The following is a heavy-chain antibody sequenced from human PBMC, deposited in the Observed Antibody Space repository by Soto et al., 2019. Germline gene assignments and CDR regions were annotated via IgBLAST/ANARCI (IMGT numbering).Heavy chain of an antibody. J-gene: IGHJ5*02. D-gene: IGHD2-2*01. CDR1: GFTFSSYA. Sequence: PGGSLRLSCAASGFTFSSYAMHWVRQAPGKGLEWVAVISYDGSNKYYADSVKGRFTISRDNSKNTLYLQMNSLRAEDTAVYYCARDRLNCISTSCYEGENWFDPWGQGTLVTAPQ. CDR2: ISYDGSNK. CDR3: ARDRLNCISTSCYEGENWFDP. V-gene: IGHV3-30-3*01.